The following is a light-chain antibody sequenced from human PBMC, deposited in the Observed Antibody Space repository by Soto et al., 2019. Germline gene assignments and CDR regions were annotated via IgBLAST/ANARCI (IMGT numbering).Light chain of an antibody. CDR3: QQYGGSSWT. V-gene: IGKV3-20*01. CDR2: GAS. J-gene: IGKJ1*01. CDR1: QSVSSSY. Sequence: IVLTQSPGTLSLSPGERATLSCRASQSVSSSYLAWYQQKPGQAPRLLIYGASSRATGIPDRFSGSGSGTDFTLPISRLEPEDIQVYYCQQYGGSSWTCGPGTKVEIK.